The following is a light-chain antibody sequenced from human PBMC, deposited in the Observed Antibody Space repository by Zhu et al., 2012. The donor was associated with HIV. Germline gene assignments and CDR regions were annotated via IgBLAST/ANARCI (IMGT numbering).Light chain of an antibody. CDR2: DAS. CDR1: RSVSNF. CDR3: QQYNNWPRT. V-gene: IGKV3-15*01. Sequence: IVLTQSPATLSLSPGERATVSCRASRSVSNFLAWYQQKPGQAPRLLIYDASKRATGIPARFTGSGSGTEFTLTISSMQSEDFAVYHCQQYNNWPRTFGQGTKVEIK. J-gene: IGKJ1*01.